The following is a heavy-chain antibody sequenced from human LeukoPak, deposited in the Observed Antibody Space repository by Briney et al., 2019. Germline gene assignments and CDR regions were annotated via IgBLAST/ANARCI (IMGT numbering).Heavy chain of an antibody. CDR2: INHSGST. CDR1: GGSFSGYY. D-gene: IGHD2-2*02. J-gene: IGHJ5*02. V-gene: IGHV4-34*01. Sequence: SETLSLTCAVYGGSFSGYYWSWIRQPPGKGLEWIGEINHSGSTNYNPSLKSRVTISVDTSKNQFSLKLSSVTAADTAVYYCARRYCSSTSCYRRGIWFDPWGQGTLVTVSS. CDR3: ARRYCSSTSCYRRGIWFDP.